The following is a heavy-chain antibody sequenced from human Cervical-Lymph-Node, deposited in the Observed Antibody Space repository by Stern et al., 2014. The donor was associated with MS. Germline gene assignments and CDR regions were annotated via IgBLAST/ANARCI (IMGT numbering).Heavy chain of an antibody. V-gene: IGHV1-69*01. CDR2: IIPMYGKP. J-gene: IGHJ6*02. Sequence: QVQLVQSGAEVKKPGSSVKVSCKASGGPFANYGITWVRQAPGQGLEWMGGIIPMYGKPDYAQKFQDRVTISADESTSTVYMELSSLRFEDTAVLPTTGPYFYYGMDVWGQGTTVTVSS. CDR3: TGPYFYYGMDV. D-gene: IGHD1-1*01. CDR1: GGPFANYG.